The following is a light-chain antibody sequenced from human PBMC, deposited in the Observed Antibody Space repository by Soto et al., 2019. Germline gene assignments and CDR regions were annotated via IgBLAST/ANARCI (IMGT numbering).Light chain of an antibody. CDR1: QSFSSSY. J-gene: IGKJ1*01. CDR3: HQFASSLT. Sequence: EIVLTQSPGTLSLSPGERATLSCRASQSFSSSYFAWYQQKPGQAPRLLIYGASSRATGIPDRFSGSASGTDFTLTISRLEPEDFELYFCHQFASSLTFGQGTKVEIK. CDR2: GAS. V-gene: IGKV3-20*01.